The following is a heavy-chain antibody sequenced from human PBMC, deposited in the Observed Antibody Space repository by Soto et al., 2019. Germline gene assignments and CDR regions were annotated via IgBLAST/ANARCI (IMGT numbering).Heavy chain of an antibody. CDR2: IYYSGTT. Sequence: QLQLQESGPGLVNPSETLSLTCTVSGGSISSSSYYWGWIRQPPGKGLEWIGGIYYSGTTYSNPSLKSRVTISVDTSKNQFYLKLSSVTAADTAVYYCASRDTSWNRGWFDPWGQGTLVTVSS. CDR3: ASRDTSWNRGWFDP. J-gene: IGHJ5*02. CDR1: GGSISSSSYY. V-gene: IGHV4-39*01. D-gene: IGHD2-2*01.